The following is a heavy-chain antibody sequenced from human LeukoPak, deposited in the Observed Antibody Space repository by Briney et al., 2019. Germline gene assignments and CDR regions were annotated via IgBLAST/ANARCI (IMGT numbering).Heavy chain of an antibody. CDR1: GFTSSSYW. CDR2: IKQDGGDK. Sequence: SGGSLRFSCAASGFTSSSYWMSWVRQAPGKGLEWVANIKQDGGDKYYVDSVKGRFTISRDNAKNSLYLQMTSLRAEDTAVYYCARLSLEGEESSVYRSFDYWGQGTLVTVSS. V-gene: IGHV3-7*05. D-gene: IGHD3-22*01. CDR3: ARLSLEGEESSVYRSFDY. J-gene: IGHJ4*02.